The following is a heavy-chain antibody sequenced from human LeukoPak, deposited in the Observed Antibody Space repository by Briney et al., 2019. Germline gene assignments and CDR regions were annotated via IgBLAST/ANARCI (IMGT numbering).Heavy chain of an antibody. V-gene: IGHV3-23*01. Sequence: PGGSLRLSCAASGFTFSSYAMSWVRQAPGKGLEWVSAISGSGGSTYYADSVKGRFTISRDNSKNTLYLQMNSLRAEDTAVYYCAKDSSSGWYGINWFDPWGQGTLVTVSS. J-gene: IGHJ5*02. CDR3: AKDSSSGWYGINWFDP. D-gene: IGHD6-19*01. CDR1: GFTFSSYA. CDR2: ISGSGGST.